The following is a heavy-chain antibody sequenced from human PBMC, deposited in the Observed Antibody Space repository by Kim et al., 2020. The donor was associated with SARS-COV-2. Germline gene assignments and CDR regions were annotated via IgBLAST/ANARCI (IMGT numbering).Heavy chain of an antibody. D-gene: IGHD3-22*01. CDR1: GGTFSSYA. J-gene: IGHJ6*02. CDR2: IIPLFGST. Sequence: SVKVSCEASGGTFSSYAISWVRQAPGQGLEWMGGIIPLFGSTNHAQKFQGRVTITVGESTTTAYMELSRLRAEDTAVYYCARGAGYLDSSGLYHYGLDVWGQGTTVTVSS. CDR3: ARGAGYLDSSGLYHYGLDV. V-gene: IGHV1-69*13.